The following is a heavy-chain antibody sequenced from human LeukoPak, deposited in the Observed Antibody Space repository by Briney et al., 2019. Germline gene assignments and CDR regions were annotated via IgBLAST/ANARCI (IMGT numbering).Heavy chain of an antibody. CDR2: IRSKAYGGTT. CDR1: GFTFGDYA. D-gene: IGHD6-19*01. V-gene: IGHV3-49*04. J-gene: IGHJ6*02. CDR3: TFATVAGYYYYYGMDV. Sequence: PGGSLRLSCTASGFTFGDYAMSWVRQAPGKGLEWGGFIRSKAYGGTTEYAASVKGRFTISRDDSKSIAYLQMNSLKTEDTAVYYCTFATVAGYYYYYGMDVWVQGTTVTVSS.